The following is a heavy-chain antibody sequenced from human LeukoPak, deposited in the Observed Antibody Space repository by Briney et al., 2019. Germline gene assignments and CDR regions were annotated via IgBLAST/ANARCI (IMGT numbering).Heavy chain of an antibody. J-gene: IGHJ4*02. V-gene: IGHV1-2*02. CDR1: GYTFTDYL. CDR3: ARVPRPRDPTSSAAHQPFDY. Sequence: ASVKVSCKASGYTFTDYLIHWVRQAPGQGPEWMGWIIPKGGGTKYAQKFQDRVTMTRDTSINTAYMELSGLRPDDTAVYYCARVPRPRDPTSSAAHQPFDYWGQGTLVTVSS. CDR2: IIPKGGGT. D-gene: IGHD2-2*01.